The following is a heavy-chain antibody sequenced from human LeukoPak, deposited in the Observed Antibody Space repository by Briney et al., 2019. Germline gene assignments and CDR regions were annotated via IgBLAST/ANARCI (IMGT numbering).Heavy chain of an antibody. J-gene: IGHJ4*02. V-gene: IGHV3-23*01. D-gene: IGHD3-22*01. Sequence: PGGSLRLSCAASGFTFSSYAMSWVRQAPGKGLEWVSAISGSGGSTYYADSVKGRFTISRDNSKNTLYLQMNSLRAEDTAVYYCAKASVYYYDSSGYSFDYWGQGTLVTVSS. CDR1: GFTFSSYA. CDR3: AKASVYYYDSSGYSFDY. CDR2: ISGSGGST.